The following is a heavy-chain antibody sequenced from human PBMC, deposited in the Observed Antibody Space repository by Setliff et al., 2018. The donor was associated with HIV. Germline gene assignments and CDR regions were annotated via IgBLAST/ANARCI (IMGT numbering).Heavy chain of an antibody. J-gene: IGHJ4*02. Sequence: ASVKVSCKASGYTFTSYYMHWVRQAPGQGLEWMGIINPSGDSTSHAQKFQGRVTMTRDTSTNTVYMELSSLRSEDTAVYYCARLGDFWSGYYYFDYWGQGTLVTVSS. D-gene: IGHD3-3*01. CDR1: GYTFTSYY. CDR3: ARLGDFWSGYYYFDY. CDR2: INPSGDST. V-gene: IGHV1-46*01.